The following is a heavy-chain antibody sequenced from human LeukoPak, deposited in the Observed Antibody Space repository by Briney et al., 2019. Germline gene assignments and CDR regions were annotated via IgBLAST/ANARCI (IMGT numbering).Heavy chain of an antibody. CDR1: GFTFSNYG. CDR2: ISGSGDST. V-gene: IGHV3-23*01. D-gene: IGHD2-15*01. J-gene: IGHJ4*02. Sequence: TGGTLRLSCAASGFTFSNYGMSWVRQAPGKGLEWVSSISGSGDSTYYADSVKGRFTISRDSSKNTLFLQMNRLRPEDAAVYYCAKAPVTTCRGAFCYPFDYWGLGTLVTVSS. CDR3: AKAPVTTCRGAFCYPFDY.